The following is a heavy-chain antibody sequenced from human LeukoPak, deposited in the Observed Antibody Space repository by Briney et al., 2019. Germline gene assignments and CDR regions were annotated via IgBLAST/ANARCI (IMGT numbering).Heavy chain of an antibody. V-gene: IGHV1-69*05. CDR2: IIPIFGTA. CDR3: ARGSYYYDSSGYFDY. D-gene: IGHD3-22*01. CDR1: GGTFSSYA. J-gene: IGHJ4*02. Sequence: SSVKVSCKASGGTFSSYAISWVRQAPGQGLEWMGRIIPIFGTANYEQKFQGRVTITTDESTSTAYMELSSLRSEDTAVYYCARGSYYYDSSGYFDYWGQGTLVTVSS.